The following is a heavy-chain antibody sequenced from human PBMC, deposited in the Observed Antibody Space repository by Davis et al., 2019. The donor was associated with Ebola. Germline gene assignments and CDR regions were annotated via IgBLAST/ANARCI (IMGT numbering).Heavy chain of an antibody. CDR3: ARANINYYDSSGYYPYYFDY. V-gene: IGHV4-59*01. CDR2: IYYSGST. Sequence: MPSETLSLTCTVSGGSISSYYWSWIRQPPGKGLEWIGYIYYSGSTTYNPSLKSRVTISVDTSKNQFSLKLSAVTAADTAVYYCARANINYYDSSGYYPYYFDYWGQGTLVTVSS. D-gene: IGHD3-22*01. CDR1: GGSISSYY. J-gene: IGHJ4*02.